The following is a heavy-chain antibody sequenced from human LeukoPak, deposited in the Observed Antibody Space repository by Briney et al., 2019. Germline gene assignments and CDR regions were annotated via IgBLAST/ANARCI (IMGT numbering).Heavy chain of an antibody. CDR3: AREVRCYGSDANDAFDI. J-gene: IGHJ3*02. Sequence: SETLSLTCTVSGGSISSSYWSWIRQPPGKRLEWIGYIYYSGSTNYNPSLKIRVTLSVDTSKNQFSLKLSSVTAADTAVYYCAREVRCYGSDANDAFDIRGQGTVVTVSS. D-gene: IGHD3-10*01. V-gene: IGHV4-59*01. CDR1: GGSISSSY. CDR2: IYYSGST.